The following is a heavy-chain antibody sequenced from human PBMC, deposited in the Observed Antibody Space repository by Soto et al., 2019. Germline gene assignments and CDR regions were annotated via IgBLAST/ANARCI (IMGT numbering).Heavy chain of an antibody. V-gene: IGHV1-18*01. Sequence: QVQLVQSGAEVKKPGASVKVSCKASGYTFTIYGISWVRQAPGQGLEWMGWISAYNGNTNYAQKLQGRVTMTTDTSTSTAYMELRSLRSDDTAVYYCARFADQAPHVEPIGDYWGQGTLVTVSS. CDR2: ISAYNGNT. CDR1: GYTFTIYG. CDR3: ARFADQAPHVEPIGDY. J-gene: IGHJ4*02. D-gene: IGHD2-2*01.